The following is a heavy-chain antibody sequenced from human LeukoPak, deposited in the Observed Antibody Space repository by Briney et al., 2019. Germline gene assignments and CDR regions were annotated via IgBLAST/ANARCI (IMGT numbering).Heavy chain of an antibody. V-gene: IGHV1-46*01. CDR2: INPSGGST. CDR1: GYTFTSYY. D-gene: IGHD2-2*02. CDR3: ARAPPSYCSSTSCYTENWFDP. J-gene: IGHJ5*02. Sequence: ASVKVSCKASGYTFTSYYMHWVRQAPGQGLEWMGIINPSGGSTSYAQKFQGRVTMTRDTSTSTVYMELSRLRSDDTAVYYCARAPPSYCSSTSCYTENWFDPWGQGTLVTVSS.